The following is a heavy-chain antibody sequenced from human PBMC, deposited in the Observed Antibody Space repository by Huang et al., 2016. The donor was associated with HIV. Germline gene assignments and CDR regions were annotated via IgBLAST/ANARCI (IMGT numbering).Heavy chain of an antibody. D-gene: IGHD3-3*01. CDR2: ISSSSSTI. CDR3: ARGIRYFGVVAYFDY. J-gene: IGHJ4*02. Sequence: EVQLVESGGGLVQPGGSLRLSCAASGFTFSTYSMNWVRQATGKGLEWVSYISSSSSTIYDAYSVKGRFTISRDNAKNSLFLQMNSLRDEDTAVYYCARGIRYFGVVAYFDYWGQGALVTVSS. V-gene: IGHV3-48*02. CDR1: GFTFSTYS.